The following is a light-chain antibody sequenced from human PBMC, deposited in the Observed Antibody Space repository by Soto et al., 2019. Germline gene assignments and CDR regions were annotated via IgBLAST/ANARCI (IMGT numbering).Light chain of an antibody. V-gene: IGKV1-5*03. Sequence: DIPMTQSPSTLSASVGDRVTITCRASQTISTWLAWYQHKPGTAPKLLIYQASSLEPGVPSRFSGSGSGTEFTLTISSLQPDDFATYYCQQYSTYSRTFGQGTKVETK. CDR3: QQYSTYSRT. J-gene: IGKJ2*02. CDR1: QTISTW. CDR2: QAS.